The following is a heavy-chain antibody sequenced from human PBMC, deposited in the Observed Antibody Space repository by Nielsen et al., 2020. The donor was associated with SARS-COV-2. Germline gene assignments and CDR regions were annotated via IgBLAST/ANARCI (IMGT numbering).Heavy chain of an antibody. J-gene: IGHJ6*02. CDR1: GFIFRNSA. CDR2: ISGSGGST. D-gene: IGHD3-10*01. CDR3: AMSMVRGPYGMDV. V-gene: IGHV3-23*01. Sequence: GSLKISCAASGFIFRNSAMSWVRQAPGKELEWVSAISGSGGSTYYADSVKGRFTISRDNSKNTLYLQMNSLRAEDTAVYYCAMSMVRGPYGMDVWGQGTTVTVSS.